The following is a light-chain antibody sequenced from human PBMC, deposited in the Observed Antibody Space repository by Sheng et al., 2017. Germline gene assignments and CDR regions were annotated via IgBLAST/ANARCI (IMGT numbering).Light chain of an antibody. Sequence: DIQMTQSPSSLSASVGDRVTITCRVSQNIKSYINWYQQKPGEAPKLLIYATSNLESGVPSSFSGGRSGTDFTLTISSLQPEDFATYYCLQDYNYPRTFGQGTKVEVK. CDR2: ATS. CDR1: QNIKSY. CDR3: LQDYNYPRT. V-gene: IGKV1-39*01. J-gene: IGKJ1*01.